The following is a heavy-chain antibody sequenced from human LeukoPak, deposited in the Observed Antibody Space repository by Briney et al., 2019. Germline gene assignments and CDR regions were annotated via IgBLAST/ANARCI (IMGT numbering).Heavy chain of an antibody. CDR1: GGSISTYC. V-gene: IGHV4-59*01. CDR2: ISYSGTT. Sequence: SETLSLTCTVSGGSISTYCWSWVRQPPGKGLEWLGYISYSGTTTYSPSLESRVTISLDTSKNQFSLRLTSLTAADTAVYYCARALSAWPHACDIWGQGTMVTVSS. J-gene: IGHJ3*02. CDR3: ARALSAWPHACDI. D-gene: IGHD6-19*01.